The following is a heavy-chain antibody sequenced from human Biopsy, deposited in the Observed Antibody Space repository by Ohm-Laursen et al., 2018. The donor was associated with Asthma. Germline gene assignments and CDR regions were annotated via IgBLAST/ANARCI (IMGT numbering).Heavy chain of an antibody. CDR3: ARGPPVDRED. CDR2: IYYSGST. CDR1: GGSISSGGYY. V-gene: IGHV4-31*11. D-gene: IGHD5-24*01. Sequence: SETLSLTCAVSGGSISSGGYYWSWIRQHPGKGLEWIGYIYYSGSTYYNPSLKSRVTISVGTSKNQFSLKLSSVTAADTAVYYCARGPPVDREDWGQGTLVTVSS. J-gene: IGHJ4*02.